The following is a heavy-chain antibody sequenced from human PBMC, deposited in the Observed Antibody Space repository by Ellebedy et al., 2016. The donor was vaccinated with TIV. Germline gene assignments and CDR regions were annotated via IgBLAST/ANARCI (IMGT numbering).Heavy chain of an antibody. CDR1: GFTFDGYT. V-gene: IGHV3-9*01. CDR2: FGWNGGAL. J-gene: IGHJ4*02. Sequence: GGSLRLSXVASGFTFDGYTMHWVRQRPGKGLEWVSSFGWNGGALDYADSVKGRFTISRDNAKNSLFLQMNSLRDEDTALYYCAVLVGATNVDYWGQGTLVTVSS. CDR3: AVLVGATNVDY. D-gene: IGHD1-26*01.